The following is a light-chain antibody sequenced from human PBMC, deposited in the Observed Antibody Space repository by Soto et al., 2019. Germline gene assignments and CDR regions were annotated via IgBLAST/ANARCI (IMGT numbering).Light chain of an antibody. Sequence: LTQPPSVSGSPGQSVAISCTGTSSDVGSYNRVSWYQQPPGAAPKLMIYEVSNRPSGVPDRFSGSKSGNTASLTFSGLQAEDEADYYCNSYTGSSTYVFGTGTKVTVL. J-gene: IGLJ1*01. CDR2: EVS. V-gene: IGLV2-18*02. CDR1: SSDVGSYNR. CDR3: NSYTGSSTYV.